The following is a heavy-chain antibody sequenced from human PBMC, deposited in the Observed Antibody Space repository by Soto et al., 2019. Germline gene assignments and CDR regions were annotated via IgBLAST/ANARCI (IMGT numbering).Heavy chain of an antibody. J-gene: IGHJ4*02. CDR2: LYYGRSA. Sequence: QVQLQESGPGLVKPSETLSLTCAVSGDSISSYYFMWIRQPPGKGLESIGYLYYGRSANYNPSLKSRVTLSVDTSTNQCSLTLSSMTAADTAVNYCALRSMAVVPEYWGQGTLVTVSS. V-gene: IGHV4-59*01. CDR3: ALRSMAVVPEY. D-gene: IGHD3-22*01. CDR1: GDSISSYY.